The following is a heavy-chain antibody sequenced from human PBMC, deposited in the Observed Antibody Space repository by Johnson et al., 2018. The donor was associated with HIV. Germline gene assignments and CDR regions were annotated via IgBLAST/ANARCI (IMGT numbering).Heavy chain of an antibody. CDR3: AKDLEGFMVQGQPMGLHAFDI. D-gene: IGHD3-10*01. CDR2: IWYDGSNK. Sequence: QMLLVESGGGVVQPGRSLRLSCAASGFTFSSYGMHWVRQAPGKGLEWVAVIWYDGSNKYYADSVKGRFTISRDNSKNTLYLQMNSLRAEDTALYYCAKDLEGFMVQGQPMGLHAFDIWGQGTMVTVSS. CDR1: GFTFSSYG. J-gene: IGHJ3*02. V-gene: IGHV3-33*06.